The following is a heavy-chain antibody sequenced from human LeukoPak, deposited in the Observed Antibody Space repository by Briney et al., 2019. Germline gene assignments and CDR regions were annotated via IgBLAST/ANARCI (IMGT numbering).Heavy chain of an antibody. J-gene: IGHJ4*02. CDR3: ARDSIEYNWNYEGGYYFDY. D-gene: IGHD1-7*01. CDR2: ISAYNGNT. CDR1: GYTFTSYG. V-gene: IGHV1-18*01. Sequence: VASVKVSCKASGYTFTSYGISWVRQAPGQGLEWMGWISAYNGNTNYAQKLQGRVTMTTDTSTSTAYMELRSLRSDDTAVYYCARDSIEYNWNYEGGYYFDYWGQGTLVTVSS.